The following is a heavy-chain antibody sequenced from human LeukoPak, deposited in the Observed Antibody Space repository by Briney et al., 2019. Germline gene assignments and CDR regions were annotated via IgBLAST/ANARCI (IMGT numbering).Heavy chain of an antibody. D-gene: IGHD3-10*01. CDR3: AKRGVVIRVFLVGFHKEAYYFDS. CDR2: LSGSGGGT. CDR1: GITLSNYG. Sequence: GGSLRLSCAVSGITLSNYGMSWVRQAPGKGLEWVAGLSGSGGGTNYADSVQGRFTISRDNPKNTLYLQMNSLRAGDTAVYFCAKRGVVIRVFLVGFHKEAYYFDSWGQGALVTVSS. J-gene: IGHJ4*02. V-gene: IGHV3-23*01.